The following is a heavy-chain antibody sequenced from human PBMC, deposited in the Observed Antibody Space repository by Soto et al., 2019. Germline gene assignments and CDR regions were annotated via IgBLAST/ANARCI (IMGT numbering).Heavy chain of an antibody. Sequence: QVQLVESGGGVVQPGRSLRLSCAASGFTFSSYGMHWVRQAPGKGLEWVAVISYDGSNKYYADSVKGRFTISRDNSKNTVYLHMNSLRAEDTAVYYCAKDPRSAAGINPWYFDLWGRGTLVTVSS. J-gene: IGHJ2*01. CDR1: GFTFSSYG. D-gene: IGHD6-13*01. CDR2: ISYDGSNK. CDR3: AKDPRSAAGINPWYFDL. V-gene: IGHV3-30*18.